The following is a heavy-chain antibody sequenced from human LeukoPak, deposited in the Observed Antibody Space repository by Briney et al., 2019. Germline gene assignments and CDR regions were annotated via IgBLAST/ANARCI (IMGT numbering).Heavy chain of an antibody. CDR2: IYYSGST. Sequence: SETLSLICTVSGGSISSGDYYWSWIRQPPGKGLEWIGYIYYSGSTYYNPSLKSRVTISVDTSKNQFSLKLSSVTAADTAVYYCARWPITTTAFDYWGQGTLVTVSS. D-gene: IGHD3-22*01. CDR3: ARWPITTTAFDY. CDR1: GGSISSGDYY. V-gene: IGHV4-30-4*01. J-gene: IGHJ4*02.